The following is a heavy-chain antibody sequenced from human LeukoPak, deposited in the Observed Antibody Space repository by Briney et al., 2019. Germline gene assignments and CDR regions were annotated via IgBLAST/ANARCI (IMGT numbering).Heavy chain of an antibody. D-gene: IGHD4-23*01. V-gene: IGHV4-39*01. J-gene: IGHJ4*02. CDR3: ANSANYGGNSGFFDY. CDR1: GGSINSNNYY. CDR2: LYYSGSI. Sequence: SETLSLTCTVSGGSINSNNYYWGWIRQPPGKGLEWIGSLYYSGSIHYNPSLKSRVTISVDTSKNQFSLKLTSVTAADTAVYYCANSANYGGNSGFFDYWGQGTLVTVSS.